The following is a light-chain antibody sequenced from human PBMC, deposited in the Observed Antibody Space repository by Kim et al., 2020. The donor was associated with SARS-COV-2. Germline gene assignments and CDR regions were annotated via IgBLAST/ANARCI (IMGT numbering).Light chain of an antibody. CDR1: SRRSYY. CDR3: QSRDSGGRVM. CDR2: GRN. Sequence: SSELTQDPVVSVALGQTVRITCQGDSRRSYYATWYQQKPRQAPVLVIYGRNNRPSGIPDRFSGSASGNTASLTISGTQAEDEADFYCQSRDSGGRVMFGGGTQLTVL. J-gene: IGLJ3*02. V-gene: IGLV3-19*01.